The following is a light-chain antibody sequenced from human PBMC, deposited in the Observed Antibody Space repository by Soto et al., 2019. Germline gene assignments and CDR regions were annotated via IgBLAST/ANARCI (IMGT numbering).Light chain of an antibody. CDR2: RTS. CDR1: QSISSN. V-gene: IGKV3-15*01. J-gene: IGKJ1*01. CDR3: QQYNNWPQA. Sequence: EIVMTQSPATLSVSPVERATLSCMASQSISSNLAWYQQKPGQAPRLLMFRTSSRATGFPTRFSGSGSGTEFNLTISSLQSEDFAVYYCQQYNNWPQAFGQGTKVDIK.